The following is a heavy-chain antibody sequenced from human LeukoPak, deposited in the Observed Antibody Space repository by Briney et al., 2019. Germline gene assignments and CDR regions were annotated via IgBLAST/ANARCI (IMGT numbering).Heavy chain of an antibody. Sequence: SETLSLTCTVSGGSISSYYWSWIRQPPGKGLEWIGYIYYSGSTNYNPSLKSRVTISVDTSKNQFSLKLSSVTAADTAVYYCARGRRGYSGYDFSYYYYMDVWGKGTTVTISS. CDR3: ARGRRGYSGYDFSYYYYMDV. J-gene: IGHJ6*03. V-gene: IGHV4-59*01. D-gene: IGHD5-12*01. CDR2: IYYSGST. CDR1: GGSISSYY.